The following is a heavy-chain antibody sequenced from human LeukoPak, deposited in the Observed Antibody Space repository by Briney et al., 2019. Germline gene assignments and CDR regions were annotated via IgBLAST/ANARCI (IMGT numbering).Heavy chain of an antibody. CDR3: ARRSRYYYGSGSHYIDWFDP. V-gene: IGHV4-39*01. D-gene: IGHD3-10*01. Sequence: PSETLSLTCTVSGGSISSGSYYWNWIRQSPGKGLEWIGEISHSGSTNYNPSLKSRVTISVDTSENQFSLELTSVTAADTAVYYCARRSRYYYGSGSHYIDWFDPWGQGTRVTVSS. J-gene: IGHJ5*02. CDR1: GGSISSGSYY. CDR2: ISHSGST.